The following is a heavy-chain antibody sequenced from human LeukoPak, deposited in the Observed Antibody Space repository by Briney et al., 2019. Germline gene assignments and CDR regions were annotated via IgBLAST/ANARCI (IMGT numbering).Heavy chain of an antibody. D-gene: IGHD3-9*01. CDR3: ARAPTYYDILTGYSATHYFDY. CDR1: GFTVSSNY. J-gene: IGHJ4*02. Sequence: GGSLRLSCAASGFTVSSNYMSWVRQAPEKGLEWVSVIYSGGSTYYADSVKGRFTISRDNSKNTLYLQMNSLRAEDTAVYYCARAPTYYDILTGYSATHYFDYWGQGTLVTVSS. CDR2: IYSGGST. V-gene: IGHV3-66*01.